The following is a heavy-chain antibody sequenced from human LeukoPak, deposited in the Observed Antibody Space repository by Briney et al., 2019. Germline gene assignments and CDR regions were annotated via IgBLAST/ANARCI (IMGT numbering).Heavy chain of an antibody. CDR3: ASGDSSGYYTACDY. CDR2: ISSSSSYI. Sequence: GGSLRLSCAASGFTFSSYCMNWVRQAPGKGLEWVSSISSSSSYIYYADSVKGRFTISRDNAKNSLYLQMNSLRAEDTAVYYCASGDSSGYYTACDYWGQGTLVTVSS. D-gene: IGHD3-22*01. J-gene: IGHJ4*02. CDR1: GFTFSSYC. V-gene: IGHV3-21*01.